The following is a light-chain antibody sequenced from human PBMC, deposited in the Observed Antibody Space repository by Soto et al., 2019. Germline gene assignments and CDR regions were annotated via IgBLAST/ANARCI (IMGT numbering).Light chain of an antibody. V-gene: IGKV1-5*01. CDR1: QGISGW. J-gene: IGKJ1*01. CDR2: EAS. CDR3: QQHNDYWT. Sequence: DTQLTQSPSTLAASVGDRVTITCRASQGISGWLAWYQQKPGKAPRLLIYEASTLESGVPSRFSGSGSGTECTLTISSLQPDDFATYFCQQHNDYWTFGQGTRVEIK.